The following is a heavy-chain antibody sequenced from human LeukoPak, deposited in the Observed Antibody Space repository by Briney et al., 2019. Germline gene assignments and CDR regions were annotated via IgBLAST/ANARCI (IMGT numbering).Heavy chain of an antibody. Sequence: PGRSLRHSCAASGFTFSNYDMHWVRQAPGKGLEWVAVIWFDGSNKFYADSVKGRFTISRDNSKNTLYLQMNSLRAEDTAVYYCASSAGALIDCWGQGTLVIVSS. V-gene: IGHV3-33*01. CDR3: ASSAGALIDC. J-gene: IGHJ4*02. D-gene: IGHD6-19*01. CDR2: IWFDGSNK. CDR1: GFTFSNYD.